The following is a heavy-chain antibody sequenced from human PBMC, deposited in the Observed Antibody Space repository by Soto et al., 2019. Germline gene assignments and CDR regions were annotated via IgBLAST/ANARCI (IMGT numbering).Heavy chain of an antibody. J-gene: IGHJ6*02. CDR1: GYTFTSYD. CDR3: ARWVGPIAVAGPSYYYCGIDV. D-gene: IGHD6-19*01. V-gene: IGHV1-8*01. CDR2: MNPNSGNT. Sequence: ASVKVSCKASGYTFTSYDINWVRQATGQGLEWMGWMNPNSGNTGYAQKFQGRVTMTRNTSISTAYMELSSLRSEDTAVYYCARWVGPIAVAGPSYYYCGIDVWGQGTTVTVSS.